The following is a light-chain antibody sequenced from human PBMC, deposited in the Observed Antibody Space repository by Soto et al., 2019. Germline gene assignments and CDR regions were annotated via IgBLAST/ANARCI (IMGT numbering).Light chain of an antibody. CDR2: GAS. CDR3: QRYGDSPPT. Sequence: EIVLTQSPATLSLSPGERATLSCRASQSLSTNYLAWYQRKPGQAPSLLIYGASSRATDIPRRCSGSGSETDFTLTISALEREDFAVYYCQRYGDSPPTFGPGTKVEIK. CDR1: QSLSTNY. V-gene: IGKV3-20*01. J-gene: IGKJ1*01.